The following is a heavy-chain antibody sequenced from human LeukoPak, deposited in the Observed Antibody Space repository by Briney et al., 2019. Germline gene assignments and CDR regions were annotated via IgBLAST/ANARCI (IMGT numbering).Heavy chain of an antibody. CDR3: AKDPGGLPMFDY. D-gene: IGHD4-23*01. Sequence: GGSLRLSCAASGFTFSSYAMSWVRQAPGEGLEWVSAISGSGGSTYYADSVKGRFTISRDNSKNTLYLQMNSLRAEDTAVYYCAKDPGGLPMFDYWGQGTLVTVSS. CDR2: ISGSGGST. J-gene: IGHJ4*02. CDR1: GFTFSSYA. V-gene: IGHV3-23*01.